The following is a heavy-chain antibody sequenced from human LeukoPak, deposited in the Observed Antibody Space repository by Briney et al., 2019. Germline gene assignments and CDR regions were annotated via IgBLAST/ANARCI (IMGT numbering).Heavy chain of an antibody. CDR2: IIPNLGIE. Sequence: ASVRVSYTASGRTFSTYAVSWVRQAPGQGLEWMGRIIPNLGIENYAQKFQGSVTITADKSTSTAYKKLSSLRSEDTAVYYCARSVNCSSTSCLPIHKYSMDVCGQGTTVTVSS. CDR3: ARSVNCSSTSCLPIHKYSMDV. J-gene: IGHJ6*02. CDR1: GRTFSTYA. V-gene: IGHV1-69*04. D-gene: IGHD2-2*01.